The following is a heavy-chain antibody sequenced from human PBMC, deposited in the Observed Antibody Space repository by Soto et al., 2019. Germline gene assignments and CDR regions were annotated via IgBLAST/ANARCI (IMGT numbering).Heavy chain of an antibody. CDR3: ARGGGFGELYGMDV. V-gene: IGHV4-34*01. CDR2: INHSGST. J-gene: IGHJ6*02. CDR1: GGSFSGYY. Sequence: PSETLSLTCAVYGGSFSGYYWSWIRQPPGKGLEWIGEINHSGSTNYNPSLKSRVTISVDTSKNQFSLKLSSVTAADTAVYYCARGGGFGELYGMDVWGQGTTVTVSS. D-gene: IGHD3-10*01.